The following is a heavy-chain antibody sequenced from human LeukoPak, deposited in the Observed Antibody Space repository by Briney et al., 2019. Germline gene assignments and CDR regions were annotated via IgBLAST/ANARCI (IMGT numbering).Heavy chain of an antibody. CDR1: GGPISSYY. CDR2: IYYSGST. CDR3: ARDFYYDILTGYSGYGMDV. Sequence: PSETLSLTCTVSGGPISSYYWSWIRQPPGKGLEWIGYIYYSGSTNYNPSLKSRVTISVDTSKNQFSLKLSSVTAADTAVYYCARDFYYDILTGYSGYGMDVWGKGTTVTVSS. D-gene: IGHD3-9*01. J-gene: IGHJ6*04. V-gene: IGHV4-59*01.